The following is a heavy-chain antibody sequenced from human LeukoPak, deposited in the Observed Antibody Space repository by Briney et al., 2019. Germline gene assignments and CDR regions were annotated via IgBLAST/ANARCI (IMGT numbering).Heavy chain of an antibody. CDR2: IKQDGSEK. Sequence: GGSLRLSCAASRFTFSNYWMSWVRQAPGKGLEWVANIKQDGSEKYYVDSVKGRFTTSRDNAKNSLYLQMNSLRAEETAVYYCARERATAGRTNAFDIWGQGTMVTVSS. CDR3: ARERATAGRTNAFDI. V-gene: IGHV3-7*01. D-gene: IGHD6-13*01. J-gene: IGHJ3*02. CDR1: RFTFSNYW.